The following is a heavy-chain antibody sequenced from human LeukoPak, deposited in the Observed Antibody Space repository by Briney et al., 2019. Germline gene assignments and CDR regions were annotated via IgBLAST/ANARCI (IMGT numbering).Heavy chain of an antibody. Sequence: GGSLRLSCIASGFTFSSYGMHWVRQAPGKGLEWVAVAYHDGYYGNSQYYADSVKGRFTISRDNSKNTLYLQMNSLRAEDTAVYYCTSPSSSYYYYGMDVWGQGTTVTVSS. CDR2: AYHDGYYGNSQ. CDR3: TSPSSSYYYYGMDV. V-gene: IGHV3-33*01. J-gene: IGHJ6*02. D-gene: IGHD2-2*01. CDR1: GFTFSSYG.